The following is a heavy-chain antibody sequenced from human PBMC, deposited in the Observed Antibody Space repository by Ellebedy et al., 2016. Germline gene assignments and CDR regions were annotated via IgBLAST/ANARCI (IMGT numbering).Heavy chain of an antibody. J-gene: IGHJ3*02. CDR1: GFTFDDYG. D-gene: IGHD6-6*01. V-gene: IGHV3-20*01. CDR2: INWNGGST. Sequence: GGSLRLSXAASGFTFDDYGMSWVRQAPGKGLEWVSGINWNGGSTGYADSVKGRFTISRDNAKNSLYLQMNSLRAEDTALYHCAREKYSSHHTRDAFDIWGQGTMVTVSS. CDR3: AREKYSSHHTRDAFDI.